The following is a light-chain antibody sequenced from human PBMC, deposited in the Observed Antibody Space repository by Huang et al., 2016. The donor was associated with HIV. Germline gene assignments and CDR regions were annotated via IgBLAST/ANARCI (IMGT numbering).Light chain of an antibody. CDR3: QQANSFPLT. V-gene: IGKV1D-12*01. CDR2: ATS. CDR1: QGSGSW. Sequence: DIQMTQSPSSVSASVGDRVTISCRANQGSGSWLAWYQQKLGEAPKLLIYATSSLESGVPSRFSGSGSGTDFTLTISSLQPEDFATYYCQQANSFPLTFGGGTRVEIK. J-gene: IGKJ4*01.